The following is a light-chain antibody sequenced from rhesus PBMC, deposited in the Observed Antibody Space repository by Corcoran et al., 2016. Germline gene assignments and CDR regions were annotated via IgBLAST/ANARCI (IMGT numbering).Light chain of an antibody. V-gene: IGKV3-24*01. CDR3: LQHSNWPWT. J-gene: IGKJ1*01. CDR2: GAS. Sequence: EIVMTQSPATLSLSPGERATLSCRASQSVSSSLAWYQQKPGQAPRLLIYGASSMATAIPDRFSGSGSGTDFTLTISSLEPEDVAVYYCLQHSNWPWTFGQGTKVEIK. CDR1: QSVSSS.